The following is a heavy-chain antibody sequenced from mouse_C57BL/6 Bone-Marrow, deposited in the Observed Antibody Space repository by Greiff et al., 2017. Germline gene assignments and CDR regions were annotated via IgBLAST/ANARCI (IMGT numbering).Heavy chain of an antibody. Sequence: QVQLKQPGAELVKPGASVKLSCKASGYTFTSYWMQWVKQRPGQGLEWIGEIDPSDSYTNYNQKFKGKATLTVDTSSSTAYMQLSSLTSEDSAVYYCATITTVVATPDYWGQGTTLTVSS. CDR3: ATITTVVATPDY. J-gene: IGHJ2*01. V-gene: IGHV1-50*01. CDR2: IDPSDSYT. CDR1: GYTFTSYW. D-gene: IGHD1-1*01.